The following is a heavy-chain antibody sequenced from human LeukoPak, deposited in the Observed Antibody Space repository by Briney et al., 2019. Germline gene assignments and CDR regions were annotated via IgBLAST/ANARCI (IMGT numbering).Heavy chain of an antibody. J-gene: IGHJ4*02. V-gene: IGHV1-2*02. D-gene: IGHD2-2*01. CDR1: GYTFTSYD. Sequence: ASVKVSCKASGYTFTSYDINWVRQATGQGLEWMGWINPNSGGTNYAQKFQGRVTMTRDASISTAYMELSRLRSDDTAVYYCARDFLGYCSSTSCYENDYWGQGTLVTVSS. CDR3: ARDFLGYCSSTSCYENDY. CDR2: INPNSGGT.